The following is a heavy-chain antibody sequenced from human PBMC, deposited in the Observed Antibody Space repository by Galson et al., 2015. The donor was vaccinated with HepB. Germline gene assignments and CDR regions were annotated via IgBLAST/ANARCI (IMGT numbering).Heavy chain of an antibody. D-gene: IGHD6-13*01. CDR1: GFTFSSYA. V-gene: IGHV3-23*01. CDR3: AKDVYGSSWYGAFDI. Sequence: SLRLSCAASGFTFSSYAMSWVRQAPGKGLEWVSAISDDGFSTFYADSVKGRFTISRDNSKNTLFLQMSSLRAEDTAVYYCAKDVYGSSWYGAFDIWGQGTMVTVSS. CDR2: ISDDGFST. J-gene: IGHJ3*02.